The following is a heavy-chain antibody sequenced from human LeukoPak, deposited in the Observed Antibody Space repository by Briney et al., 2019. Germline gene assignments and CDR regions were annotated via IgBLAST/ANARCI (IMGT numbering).Heavy chain of an antibody. CDR3: ARDGPAQMVDFDY. Sequence: ASVKVSCKASGDTFSGTGQYLYWLRQAPGQGLECMGWIYPNNGATAYAQQFQGRVAMTRDTSINTAYMELSRLRPDDTAVYYCARDGPAQMVDFDYWGQGALVTVSS. J-gene: IGHJ4*02. V-gene: IGHV1-2*02. CDR2: IYPNNGAT. D-gene: IGHD3-10*01. CDR1: GDTFSGTGQY.